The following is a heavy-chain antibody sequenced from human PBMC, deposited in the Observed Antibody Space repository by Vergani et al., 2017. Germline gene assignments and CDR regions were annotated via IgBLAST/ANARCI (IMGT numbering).Heavy chain of an antibody. J-gene: IGHJ4*02. V-gene: IGHV3-30*02. D-gene: IGHD3-16*01. CDR1: GFTLCNYD. CDR2: IQFDRSNQ. Sequence: QVQLVESGGGVVQRGGSLRLSCATSGFTLCNYDMQWIRQGPGKGLEFVACIQFDRSNQYYADSVKGRFTLSRDFSKNTLYLQMNSLRTDGTWSYYCAKHFRGWGIDYWGQGTQVIVSS. CDR3: AKHFRGWGIDY.